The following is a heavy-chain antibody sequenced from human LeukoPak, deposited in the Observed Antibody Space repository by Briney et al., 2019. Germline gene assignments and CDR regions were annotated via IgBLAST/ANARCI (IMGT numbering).Heavy chain of an antibody. CDR3: AVLSSIGARDYFDF. CDR2: ISGDGTST. CDR1: AFTFDDYA. J-gene: IGHJ4*02. V-gene: IGHV3-43*02. D-gene: IGHD6-6*01. Sequence: SGGSLRLSCAASAFTFDDYAMHWVRQAPGKGLEWVSLISGDGTSTYYADSVKGRFTISRDNGKNSLYLQMNSLRTEDTALYYCAVLSSIGARDYFDFWGQGTLVTVSS.